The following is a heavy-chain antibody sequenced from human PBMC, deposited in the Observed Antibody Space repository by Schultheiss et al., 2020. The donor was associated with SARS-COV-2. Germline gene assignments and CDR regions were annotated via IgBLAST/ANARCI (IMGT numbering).Heavy chain of an antibody. J-gene: IGHJ3*02. V-gene: IGHV3-23*01. Sequence: GGSLRLSCSASGFTFSSYAMHWVRQAPGKGLEWVSAISGSASGTWYADSVQGRFIISRDNSKNTLYVQINSLRAEDTAVYYCARGKGSEYYPNAFDIWGQGTTVTVSS. CDR2: ISGSASGT. D-gene: IGHD2/OR15-2a*01. CDR1: GFTFSSYA. CDR3: ARGKGSEYYPNAFDI.